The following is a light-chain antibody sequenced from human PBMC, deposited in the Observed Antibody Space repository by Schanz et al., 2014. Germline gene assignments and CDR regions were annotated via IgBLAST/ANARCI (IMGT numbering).Light chain of an antibody. CDR3: QQYGSSPKN. V-gene: IGKV3-20*01. Sequence: ESVLTQSPGTLSLSPGERATLSCRASQSVSINYLAWYQQKPGQSPRLLIYGASNRATGIPDRFSGSVSGTDFTLTISRLEPEDCAVYYCQQYGSSPKNFGQGTKLEI. CDR1: QSVSINY. J-gene: IGKJ2*01. CDR2: GAS.